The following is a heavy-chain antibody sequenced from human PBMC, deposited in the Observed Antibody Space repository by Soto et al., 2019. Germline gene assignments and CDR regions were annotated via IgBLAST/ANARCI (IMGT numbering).Heavy chain of an antibody. V-gene: IGHV4-59*01. J-gene: IGHJ4*02. D-gene: IGHD5-18*01. Sequence: SETLSLTCTVSGGSISSYYWSWIRQPPGKGLEWIGYIYYSGSTNYNPSLKSRVTISVDTSKNQFSLKLSSVTAADTAVYYCASGGYSYGYPLYFDYWGQGTLVTVSS. CDR1: GGSISSYY. CDR3: ASGGYSYGYPLYFDY. CDR2: IYYSGST.